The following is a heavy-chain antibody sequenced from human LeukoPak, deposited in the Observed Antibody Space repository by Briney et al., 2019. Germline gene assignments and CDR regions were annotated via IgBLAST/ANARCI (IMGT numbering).Heavy chain of an antibody. CDR3: ARGELWFGELFRPFDY. D-gene: IGHD3-10*01. Sequence: ASVKVSCKASGYTFTSYDINWVRQATGQGLEWMGWMNPNSGNTGYAQKFHGRVTMTMNTSISTAYMDLSSLRSEDTAVYYSARGELWFGELFRPFDYWGQGTLVTVSS. J-gene: IGHJ4*02. V-gene: IGHV1-8*01. CDR2: MNPNSGNT. CDR1: GYTFTSYD.